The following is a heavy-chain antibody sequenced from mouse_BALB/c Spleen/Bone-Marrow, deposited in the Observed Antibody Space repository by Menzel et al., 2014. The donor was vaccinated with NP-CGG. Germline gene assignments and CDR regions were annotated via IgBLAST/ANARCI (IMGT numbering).Heavy chain of an antibody. J-gene: IGHJ2*01. CDR1: GFTFSSYA. D-gene: IGHD2-3*01. V-gene: IGHV5-9-3*01. CDR2: ISSGGSYT. Sequence: EVQGVESGGGLVQPGGSLKISCAASGFTFSSYAMSWVRQTPEKRLEWVATISSGGSYTYYPDSVKGRFTISRDNAKNTLYLQMSSLRSEDTAMYYCARSGVCGYYFGGQGTTLTVSS. CDR3: ARSGVCGYYF.